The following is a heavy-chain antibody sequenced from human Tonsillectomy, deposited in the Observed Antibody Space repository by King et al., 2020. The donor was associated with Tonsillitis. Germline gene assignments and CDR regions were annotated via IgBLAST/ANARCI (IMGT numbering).Heavy chain of an antibody. Sequence: QLVQSGPEVRKPGTSVKVSCKASGLTFSTSAVQWVRQARGQRLEWIGWIVVGSGPTNNAQKFQERVTITRDMSTRTVYMELSSLRSEDTAVYYCATEGDMATWFDPWGQGTLVTVSS. CDR3: ATEGDMATWFDP. J-gene: IGHJ5*02. CDR1: GLTFSTSA. CDR2: IVVGSGPT. D-gene: IGHD5-12*01. V-gene: IGHV1-58*01.